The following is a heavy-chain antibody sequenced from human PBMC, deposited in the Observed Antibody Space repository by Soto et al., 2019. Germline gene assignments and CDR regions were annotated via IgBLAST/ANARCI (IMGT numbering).Heavy chain of an antibody. Sequence: SVKVSCKASGGTFSSYAISWVLQAPGQGLEWMGGIIPIFGTANYAQKFQGRVTITADESTSTAYMELSSLRSEDTAVYYCATRDGYNPNFDYWGQGTLVTVSS. V-gene: IGHV1-69*13. CDR3: ATRDGYNPNFDY. J-gene: IGHJ4*02. D-gene: IGHD5-12*01. CDR1: GGTFSSYA. CDR2: IIPIFGTA.